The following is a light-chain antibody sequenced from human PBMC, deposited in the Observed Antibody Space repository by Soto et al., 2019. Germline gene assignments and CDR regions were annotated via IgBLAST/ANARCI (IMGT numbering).Light chain of an antibody. V-gene: IGKV1-8*01. CDR2: TAS. CDR3: QQYFSYPLT. CDR1: QGFSIH. Sequence: ATGITQSPSYFLAFPGAGVPITCRPVQGFSIHLAWYQVKPGKAPRLLIYTASYLESGVPSRFSGSGSGTDFTLTISSLQSEDFAVYYCQQYFSYPLTFGGGTKVEIK. J-gene: IGKJ4*01.